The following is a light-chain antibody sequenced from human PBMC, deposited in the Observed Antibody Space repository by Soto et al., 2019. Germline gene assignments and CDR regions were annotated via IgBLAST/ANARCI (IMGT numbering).Light chain of an antibody. CDR3: QQYNSYSWT. CDR2: KVS. V-gene: IGKV1-5*03. CDR1: QSVNDW. Sequence: DIQMTQSPSTLSASVGDRVTITCRASQSVNDWLAWYQQKPGKAPNLLIYKVSNLESGVPSRFSGRGSGTEFPLTISSLQPDDFATYYCQQYNSYSWTFGQGTKVEIK. J-gene: IGKJ1*01.